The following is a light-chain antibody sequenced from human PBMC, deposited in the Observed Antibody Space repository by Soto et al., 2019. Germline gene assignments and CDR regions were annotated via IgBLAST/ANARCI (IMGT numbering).Light chain of an antibody. CDR3: QKYKSAPLT. CDR2: AAS. CDR1: QGIAPY. V-gene: IGKV1-27*01. J-gene: IGKJ4*01. Sequence: DVQMTQSPSSLSASVGDRVTITCRASQGIAPYLAWFQQKPGKVPKLLIYAASTLQSGVTSRFSGSGSGTDFTLTISSLQPEDVATYYCQKYKSAPLTFGGGTKVEIK.